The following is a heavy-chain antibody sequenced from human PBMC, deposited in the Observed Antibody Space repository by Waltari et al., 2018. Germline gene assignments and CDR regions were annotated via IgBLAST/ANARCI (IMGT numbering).Heavy chain of an antibody. Sequence: QLQLQESGPGLVKPSETLSLTCTVSGGSISSSSYYWGWLRQPPGKGLEWIGSIYYRGSTGDNPAFKSGVPIPGDTSKNQFSLKLGSVTAADTAVYYCARGAGELPYYYYDRDVWGKGTTVTISS. CDR3: ARGAGELPYYYYDRDV. D-gene: IGHD1-26*01. J-gene: IGHJ6*03. CDR2: IYYRGST. CDR1: GGSISSSSYY. V-gene: IGHV4-39*07.